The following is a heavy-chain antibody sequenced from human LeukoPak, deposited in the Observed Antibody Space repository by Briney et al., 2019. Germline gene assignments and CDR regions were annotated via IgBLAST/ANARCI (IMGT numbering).Heavy chain of an antibody. J-gene: IGHJ4*02. CDR2: IYYSGST. Sequence: PSETLSLTCTVSGGSISSYYWSWIRQPPGKGLEWIGYIYYSGSTNYNPSLKSRVTISVDTSKNQFSLKLSSVTAADTAVYYCARSSSSWSSFDYWGQRTLVTVSS. V-gene: IGHV4-59*08. CDR1: GGSISSYY. CDR3: ARSSSSWSSFDY. D-gene: IGHD6-13*01.